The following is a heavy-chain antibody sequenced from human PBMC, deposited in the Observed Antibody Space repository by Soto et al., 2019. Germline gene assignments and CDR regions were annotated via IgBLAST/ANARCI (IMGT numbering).Heavy chain of an antibody. CDR1: GGSISSSSYY. CDR2: IYYSGST. D-gene: IGHD3-16*02. Sequence: NPSETLSLTCTVSGGSISSSSYYWGWIRQPPGKGLEWIGSIYYSGSTYYNPSLKSRVTISVDTSKNQFSLKLSSVTAADTAVYYCACLSSMITFGGVIAPYYFDYWGQGTLVTVSS. J-gene: IGHJ4*02. CDR3: ACLSSMITFGGVIAPYYFDY. V-gene: IGHV4-39*01.